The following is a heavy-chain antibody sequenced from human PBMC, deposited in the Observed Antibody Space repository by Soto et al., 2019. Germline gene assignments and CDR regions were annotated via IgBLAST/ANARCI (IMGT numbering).Heavy chain of an antibody. CDR2: ISYDGSNK. CDR1: GFTFSSYA. V-gene: IGHV3-30-3*01. CDR3: ARDRGSYYPLDY. J-gene: IGHJ4*02. D-gene: IGHD1-26*01. Sequence: QVQLVESGGGVVQPGRSLRLSCAASGFTFSSYAMHWVRQAPGKGLEWVAVISYDGSNKYYADSVKGRFTISRDNSKNTLYLQMNSLRAEDTAVYYCARDRGSYYPLDYWGQGTLVTVSS.